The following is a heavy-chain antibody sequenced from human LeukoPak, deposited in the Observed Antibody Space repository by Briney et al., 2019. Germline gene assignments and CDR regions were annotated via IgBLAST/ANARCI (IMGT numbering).Heavy chain of an antibody. CDR2: ISGSGSYT. J-gene: IGHJ3*02. Sequence: PGGSLRLSCAASEFTFSDYYMSWIRQAPGKGLEWVSSISGSGSYTDYADSVKGRFTISRDNAKNPLYLQVNSLRAEDTAVYYCARDGIVGATDAFDIWGQGTMVTVSS. CDR1: EFTFSDYY. D-gene: IGHD1-26*01. V-gene: IGHV3-11*05. CDR3: ARDGIVGATDAFDI.